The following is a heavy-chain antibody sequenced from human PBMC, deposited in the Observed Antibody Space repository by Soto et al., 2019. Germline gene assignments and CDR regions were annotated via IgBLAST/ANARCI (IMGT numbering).Heavy chain of an antibody. CDR3: AKDSVNKPATTLDY. J-gene: IGHJ4*02. D-gene: IGHD5-12*01. V-gene: IGHV3-30*18. Sequence: GGSLRLSCAASGFTFSSYGMHWVRQAPGKGLEWVAVISYDGSNKYSADSVKGRFTISRDNSKNTLYLQMNSLTAEDTAVYYCAKDSVNKPATTLDYWGQGTLVTVSS. CDR1: GFTFSSYG. CDR2: ISYDGSNK.